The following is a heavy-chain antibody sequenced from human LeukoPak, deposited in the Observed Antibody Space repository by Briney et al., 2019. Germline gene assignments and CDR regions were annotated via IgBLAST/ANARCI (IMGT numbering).Heavy chain of an antibody. V-gene: IGHV1-8*01. CDR2: MNPNSGNT. D-gene: IGHD3-3*01. CDR1: GYTFTSYD. CDR3: ARDNRVTIFGVVIMRQDWFDP. J-gene: IGHJ5*02. Sequence: ASVKVSCKDSGYTFTSYDINWVRQATGQGLEWMGWMNPNSGNTGYAQKFQGRVTMTRNTSISTAYMELSSLRSEDTAVYYCARDNRVTIFGVVIMRQDWFDPWGQGTLVTVSS.